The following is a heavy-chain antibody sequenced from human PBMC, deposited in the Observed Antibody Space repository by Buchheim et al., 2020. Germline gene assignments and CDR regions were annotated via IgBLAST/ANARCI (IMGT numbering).Heavy chain of an antibody. V-gene: IGHV1-2*02. D-gene: IGHD1-14*01. CDR3: ARDAVPVSGTAREY. J-gene: IGHJ4*02. CDR1: GLTFSDDY. Sequence: QVQLVQSGAEVRKSGASVKVSCKTSGLTFSDDYMNWVRQAPGQGLEWMGWIYLGAGDAQYSKTFQGRFTLTRDTSISTPYMELNRLTADDAAVYDCARDAVPVSGTAREYWGQGT. CDR2: IYLGAGDA.